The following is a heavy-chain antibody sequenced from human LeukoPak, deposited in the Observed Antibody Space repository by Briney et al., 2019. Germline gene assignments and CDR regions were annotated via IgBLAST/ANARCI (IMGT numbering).Heavy chain of an antibody. V-gene: IGHV3-23*01. CDR3: AKEIWGVPLTLDY. J-gene: IGHJ4*02. D-gene: IGHD3-10*01. CDR1: GFTFSSYW. Sequence: GGSLRLSCAVSGFTFSSYWMHWVRQAPGKGLVWVSALTASGGSTYYADSVTGRFTISRDNSKNMLYLQENSLRAEDTAVYYCAKEIWGVPLTLDYWGQGILVTVSS. CDR2: LTASGGST.